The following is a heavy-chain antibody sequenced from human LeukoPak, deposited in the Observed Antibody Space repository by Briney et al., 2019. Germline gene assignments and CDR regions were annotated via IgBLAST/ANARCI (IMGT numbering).Heavy chain of an antibody. CDR3: ARCPIVGVYSGVDY. J-gene: IGHJ4*02. CDR1: GFTFSSYE. V-gene: IGHV3-48*03. D-gene: IGHD1-26*01. CDR2: ISSSGSTI. Sequence: GGSLRLSCAASGFTFSSYEMNWVRQAPGKGLEWVSYISSSGSTIYYADSVKGRFTISRDNAKNSLYLQMNSLRAEDTAVYYCARCPIVGVYSGVDYWGQGTLVTVSS.